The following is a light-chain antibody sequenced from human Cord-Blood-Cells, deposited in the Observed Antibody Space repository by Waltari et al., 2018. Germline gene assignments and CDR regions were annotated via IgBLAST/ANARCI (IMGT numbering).Light chain of an antibody. V-gene: IGKV1-33*01. CDR2: DAS. J-gene: IGKJ4*01. CDR1: QDISNY. Sequence: DIQMTQSPSSLSASVGDRVTITCQASQDISNYLNWYQQKPGKAPKRLIYDASNLETGVPSRFSGRGSGTDFTFTISSLQPEDIATYYCQQYDILPLTFGGGTKVEIK. CDR3: QQYDILPLT.